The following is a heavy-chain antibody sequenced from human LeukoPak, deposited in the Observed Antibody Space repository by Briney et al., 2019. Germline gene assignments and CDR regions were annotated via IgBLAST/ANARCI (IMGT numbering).Heavy chain of an antibody. CDR3: ARLGDMDYFDY. CDR1: GGSISSSAYH. CDR2: IHIGGST. Sequence: SETLSLTCTVSGGSISSSAYHWGWIRQPPGKGLEWIGSIHIGGSTYYNPSLKSRVTISVDTSKNQFSLKLSSVTAADTAVYYCARLGDMDYFDYWGQGTLVTVSS. V-gene: IGHV4-39*01. J-gene: IGHJ4*02. D-gene: IGHD3-9*01.